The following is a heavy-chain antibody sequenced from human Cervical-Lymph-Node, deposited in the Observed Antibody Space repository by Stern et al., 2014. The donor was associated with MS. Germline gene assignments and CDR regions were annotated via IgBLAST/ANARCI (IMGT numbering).Heavy chain of an antibody. Sequence: QLVQSGGGVVQPGRSLRLSCAASGFTFGSQTMHWVRQAPGKGLDWVAIISYDGSNQHYADSVKGRFTISRDNSNNTLYLQMNSLRAEDTAVYYCAKPAVARYFDYWGQGTQVTVSS. V-gene: IGHV3-30-3*02. CDR2: ISYDGSNQ. CDR3: AKPAVARYFDY. CDR1: GFTFGSQT. J-gene: IGHJ4*02. D-gene: IGHD6-19*01.